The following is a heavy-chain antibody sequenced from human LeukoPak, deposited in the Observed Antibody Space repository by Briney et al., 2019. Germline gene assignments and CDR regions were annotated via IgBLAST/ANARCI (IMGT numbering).Heavy chain of an antibody. CDR2: ISLSGSKI. CDR1: GFTFSDYY. V-gene: IGHV3-11*01. Sequence: GGSLRLSCAASGFTFSDYYMSWIRQAPGKGLEWISYISLSGSKIYYADSVKGRFTISRDNPKNSLYLQMNSLRVEDTAVYYCARDFTTAYSYSSSGDYADYWGQGTLVTVSS. J-gene: IGHJ4*02. D-gene: IGHD2-15*01. CDR3: ARDFTTAYSYSSSGDYADY.